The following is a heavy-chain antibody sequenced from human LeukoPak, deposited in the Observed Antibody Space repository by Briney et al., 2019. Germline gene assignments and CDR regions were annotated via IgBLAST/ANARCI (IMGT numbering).Heavy chain of an antibody. Sequence: ASVKVSCKASGGTFSSYAISWVRQAPGQGLEWMGWINPNSGGTKYAQKFQGRVTMSRDTSINTAYMELNRLTYDDTAVYYCAREGETSFDYWGQGTLVTVSS. D-gene: IGHD3-16*01. V-gene: IGHV1-2*02. J-gene: IGHJ4*02. CDR3: AREGETSFDY. CDR2: INPNSGGT. CDR1: GGTFSSYA.